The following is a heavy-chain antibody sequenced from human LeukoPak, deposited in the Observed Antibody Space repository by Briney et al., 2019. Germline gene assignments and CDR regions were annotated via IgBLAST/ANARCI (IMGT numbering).Heavy chain of an antibody. CDR2: IYHSGIT. J-gene: IGHJ4*02. V-gene: IGHV4-34*01. D-gene: IGHD1-26*01. Sequence: PSETLSLTCAVYGGSFSGYYWSWIRQPPGKGLEWIGNIYHSGITYYNHFNSSLKSRVTISIDTSKNQFSLKLSSVTAADTAVYYCARIRSRKWGFDYWGQGTLVTVSS. CDR3: ARIRSRKWGFDY. CDR1: GGSFSGYY.